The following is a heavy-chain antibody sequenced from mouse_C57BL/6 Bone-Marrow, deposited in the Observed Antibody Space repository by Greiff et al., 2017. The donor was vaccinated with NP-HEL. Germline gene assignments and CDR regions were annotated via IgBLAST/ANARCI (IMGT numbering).Heavy chain of an antibody. CDR2: IDPSDSYT. CDR3: ARDHTITTGGDWYFDV. J-gene: IGHJ1*03. CDR1: GYTFTSYW. D-gene: IGHD1-2*01. V-gene: IGHV1-69*01. Sequence: QVQLQQPGAELVMPGASVKLSCKASGYTFTSYWMHWVKQRPGQGLEWIGEIDPSDSYTNYNQKFKGKSTLTVDKSSSTAYMQLSSLTSEDSAVYYCARDHTITTGGDWYFDVWGTGTTVTVSS.